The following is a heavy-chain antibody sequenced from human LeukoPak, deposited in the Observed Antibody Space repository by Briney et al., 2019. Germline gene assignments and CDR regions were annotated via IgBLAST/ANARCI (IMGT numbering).Heavy chain of an antibody. Sequence: GGSLRLSCAASGFTFSSYWMSWVRQAPGKGLEWVANIKQDGSEKYYVDSVKGRFTISRDNAKNSLYLQMNSLRAEDTAVYYCARGGIAARQYFDYWGQGTLVTVSS. CDR3: ARGGIAARQYFDY. J-gene: IGHJ4*02. CDR2: IKQDGSEK. CDR1: GFTFSSYW. D-gene: IGHD6-6*01. V-gene: IGHV3-7*01.